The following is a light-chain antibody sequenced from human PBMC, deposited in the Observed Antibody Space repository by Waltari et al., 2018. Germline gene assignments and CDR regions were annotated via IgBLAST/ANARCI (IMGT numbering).Light chain of an antibody. CDR2: DAS. J-gene: IGKJ3*01. CDR3: HQYADSPVT. Sequence: EIVLTQSPGTLSLSPGDGATLSCRASQLGRSDYLGWYQQKPGQAPRLLIFDASYRATGIPDRFSGSGSGTDFTLTINSVEPEDFATYYCHQYADSPVTFGPGTKVDFK. CDR1: QLGRSDY. V-gene: IGKV3-20*01.